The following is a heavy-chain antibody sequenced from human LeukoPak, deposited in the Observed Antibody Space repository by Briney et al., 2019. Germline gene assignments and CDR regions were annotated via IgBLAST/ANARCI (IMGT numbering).Heavy chain of an antibody. CDR3: ARELFSSMVGGSYLPSDY. Sequence: GRSLRLSCAASGFTFSSYAMHWVRQAPGKGLEWVAVISYDGSNKYYADSVKGRFTISRDNSKNTLYLQMNSLRAEDTAVYYCARELFSSMVGGSYLPSDYWGQGTLVTVSS. J-gene: IGHJ4*02. CDR2: ISYDGSNK. D-gene: IGHD1-26*01. CDR1: GFTFSSYA. V-gene: IGHV3-30-3*01.